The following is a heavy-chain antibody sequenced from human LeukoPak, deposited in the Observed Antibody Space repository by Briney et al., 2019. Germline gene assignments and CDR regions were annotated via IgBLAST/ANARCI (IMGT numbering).Heavy chain of an antibody. Sequence: GGSLRLSCAASGFTFSRYWMSWVRQAPRKGLEWVADIKQDGSEKYYVDSVKGRFTISRDNAKNSLYLQMNSLRAEDTAVYYCARDKGDYDTSGSLFVFGGQGTLVTVSS. CDR1: GFTFSRYW. CDR2: IKQDGSEK. CDR3: ARDKGDYDTSGSLFVF. J-gene: IGHJ4*02. D-gene: IGHD3-22*01. V-gene: IGHV3-7*03.